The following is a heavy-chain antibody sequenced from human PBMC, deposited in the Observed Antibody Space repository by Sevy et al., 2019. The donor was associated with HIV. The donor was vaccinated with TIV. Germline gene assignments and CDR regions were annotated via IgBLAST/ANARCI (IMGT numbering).Heavy chain of an antibody. CDR1: GFTITGKA. CDR2: ISYDGNNK. D-gene: IGHD3-3*01. J-gene: IGHJ6*02. Sequence: GGSLRLSCAASGFTITGKAVHWVRQAPGKGLEWVAVISYDGNNKNYADSVKGRFNISRDKSRNGVYLELNSLRAEDTAVYYLARGYSDGDKYDFLSGYYHSYYYGMDVWGQGTTVTVSS. CDR3: ARGYSDGDKYDFLSGYYHSYYYGMDV. V-gene: IGHV3-30-3*01.